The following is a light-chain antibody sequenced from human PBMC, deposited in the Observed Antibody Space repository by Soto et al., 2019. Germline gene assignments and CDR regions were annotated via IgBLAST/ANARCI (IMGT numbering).Light chain of an antibody. Sequence: DIQMTQSPSSLSASVGDRVTNTCRASQSISSYLNWYQQKPGKAPKLLIYAASSLQSGVPSRFSGSGSGTDFTLTISSLQPEDFATYYCQQSYSTRGFGQGTKVDIK. J-gene: IGKJ1*01. CDR1: QSISSY. CDR3: QQSYSTRG. CDR2: AAS. V-gene: IGKV1-39*01.